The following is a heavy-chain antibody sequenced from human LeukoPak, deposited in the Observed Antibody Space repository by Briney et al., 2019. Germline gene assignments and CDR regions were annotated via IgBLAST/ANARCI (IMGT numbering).Heavy chain of an antibody. CDR2: IYYSGST. CDR3: ATPGAYYYGSGSYYIATLWSN. CDR1: GGSISSSSYY. Sequence: PSETLSLTCTVSGGSISSSSYYWGWIRQPPGKGLEWIGSIYYSGSTYYNPSLKSRVTISVDTSKNQFSLKLSSVTAADTAVYYCATPGAYYYGSGSYYIATLWSNWGQGTLVTVSS. V-gene: IGHV4-39*01. J-gene: IGHJ4*02. D-gene: IGHD3-10*01.